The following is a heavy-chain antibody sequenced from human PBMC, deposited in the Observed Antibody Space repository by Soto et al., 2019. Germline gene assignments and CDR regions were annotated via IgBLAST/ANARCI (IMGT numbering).Heavy chain of an antibody. Sequence: GGSLRLSCVVSGFSVSNNYMSWVRQAPGMRLDWVSVIYADGTTYYVDSVKGRFTISRDNAKNTLFLHMNSLRAEDTAVYYCVRDMQLWRLDSWGQGTLVTVSS. CDR2: IYADGTT. CDR3: VRDMQLWRLDS. D-gene: IGHD2-21*01. J-gene: IGHJ4*02. V-gene: IGHV3-53*01. CDR1: GFSVSNNY.